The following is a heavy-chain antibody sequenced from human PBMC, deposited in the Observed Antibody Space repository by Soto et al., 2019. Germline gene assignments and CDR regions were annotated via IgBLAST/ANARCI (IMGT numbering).Heavy chain of an antibody. Sequence: SETLSLTCTVSGGSISSYYWSWIRQPPGKGLEWIGYIYYSGSTNYNPSLKSRVTISVDTSKNQFSLKLSSVTAADTAVYYCASTTMIVAHFDYWGQGTLVTVSS. J-gene: IGHJ4*02. CDR1: GGSISSYY. CDR2: IYYSGST. V-gene: IGHV4-59*08. D-gene: IGHD3-22*01. CDR3: ASTTMIVAHFDY.